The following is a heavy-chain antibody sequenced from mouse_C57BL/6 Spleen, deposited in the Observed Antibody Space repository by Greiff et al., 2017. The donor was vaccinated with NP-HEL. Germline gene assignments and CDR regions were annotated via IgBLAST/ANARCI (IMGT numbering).Heavy chain of an antibody. CDR1: GFNIKNTY. Sequence: EVMLVESVAELVRPGASVKLSCTASGFNIKNTYMHWVKQRPEQGLEWIGRIDPANGNTKYAPKFQGKATITADTSSNTAYLQLSSLTSEDTAIYYCAGNYYGSSPGYFDVWGTGTTVTVSS. J-gene: IGHJ1*03. D-gene: IGHD1-1*01. CDR3: AGNYYGSSPGYFDV. CDR2: IDPANGNT. V-gene: IGHV14-3*01.